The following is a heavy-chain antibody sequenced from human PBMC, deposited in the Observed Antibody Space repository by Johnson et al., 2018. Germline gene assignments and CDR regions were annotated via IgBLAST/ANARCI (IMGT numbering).Heavy chain of an antibody. D-gene: IGHD2-8*01. Sequence: VQLVESGGGVVQPGRSLRVSCAASGFTFSNHWMSWVRQAPGKGLEWVANIKQDGSEQNYVDSVKGRFTISRDNAQNSLYLQMNSLRAEDTAVYYCVRNGGAFDFWGQGTRVTVSS. CDR2: IKQDGSEQ. CDR3: VRNGGAFDF. CDR1: GFTFSNHW. V-gene: IGHV3-7*01. J-gene: IGHJ3*01.